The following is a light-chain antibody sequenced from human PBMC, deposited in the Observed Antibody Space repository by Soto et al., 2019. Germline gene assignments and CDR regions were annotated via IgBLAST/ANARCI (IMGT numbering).Light chain of an antibody. Sequence: EIVLTQSPGTLSLSPGERATLSCRASQSVRTSYLAWYQQKPGQAPRLLIYGASTRATGIPDRFSGSGSGTDFTLTIRRLEPEDFAVYYCQQYRTFGQGTKVDIK. J-gene: IGKJ1*01. CDR2: GAS. CDR1: QSVRTSY. V-gene: IGKV3-20*01. CDR3: QQYRT.